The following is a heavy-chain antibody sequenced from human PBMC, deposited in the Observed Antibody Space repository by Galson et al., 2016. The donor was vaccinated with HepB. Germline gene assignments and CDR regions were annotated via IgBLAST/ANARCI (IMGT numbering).Heavy chain of an antibody. J-gene: IGHJ4*02. CDR3: ARDVSRGFSSGYGGGIDY. D-gene: IGHD5-18*01. Sequence: PSLKSRVTISVDTSKNQFSLKLSSVTAADTAMYFCARDVSRGFSSGYGGGIDYWGQGILVTVSS. V-gene: IGHV4-31*02.